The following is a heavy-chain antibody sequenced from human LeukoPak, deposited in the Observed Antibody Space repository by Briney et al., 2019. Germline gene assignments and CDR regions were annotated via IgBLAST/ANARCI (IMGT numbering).Heavy chain of an antibody. J-gene: IGHJ4*02. CDR3: ARGVLDSLGTGCDY. D-gene: IGHD1-1*01. Sequence: SETLSLTCAVYGGSFSGYYWSWIRQPPGKGLEWIGEINHSGSTNYNPSLKSRVTISVDTSKNQFSLKLTSVTAADTAVYYCARGVLDSLGTGCDYWGQGTLVTVST. CDR2: INHSGST. V-gene: IGHV4-34*01. CDR1: GGSFSGYY.